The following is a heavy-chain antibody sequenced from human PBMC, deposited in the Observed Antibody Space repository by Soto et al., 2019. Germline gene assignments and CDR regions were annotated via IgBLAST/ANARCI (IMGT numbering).Heavy chain of an antibody. CDR1: GFTFSSYG. Sequence: GGSLRLSCAASGFTFSSYGMHWVRQAPGKGLEWVAVIWYDGSNKYYADSVKGRFTISRDNSKNTLYLQMNSLRAEDTAVYYCARAMTTVVTYDYWGQGTXVTVSS. CDR2: IWYDGSNK. J-gene: IGHJ4*02. D-gene: IGHD4-17*01. CDR3: ARAMTTVVTYDY. V-gene: IGHV3-33*01.